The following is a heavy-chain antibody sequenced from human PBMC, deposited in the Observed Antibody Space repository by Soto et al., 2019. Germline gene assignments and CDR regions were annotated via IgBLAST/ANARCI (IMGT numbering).Heavy chain of an antibody. CDR2: IYSGGST. V-gene: IGHV3-53*01. Sequence: GGSLRLSCAASGFTVSSNYMSWVRQAPGKGLEWVSVIYSGGSTYYADSVKGRFTISRDNSKNTLYLQMNSLRAEDTAVYYCARLHTMIWYYFDYWGQGTLVTVSS. J-gene: IGHJ4*02. CDR1: GFTVSSNY. D-gene: IGHD3-16*01. CDR3: ARLHTMIWYYFDY.